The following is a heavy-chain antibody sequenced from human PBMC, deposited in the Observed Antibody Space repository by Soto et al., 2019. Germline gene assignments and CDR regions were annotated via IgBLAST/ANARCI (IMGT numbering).Heavy chain of an antibody. J-gene: IGHJ4*02. CDR2: IYYSGST. CDR1: GGSISSGDYY. CDR3: ARDPIVATTPTPQFDY. D-gene: IGHD5-12*01. Sequence: LSLTCTVSGGSISSGDYYWSWIRQPPGKGLEWIGYIYYSGSTYYNPSLKSRVTISVDTSKNQFSLKLSSVTAADTAVYYCARDPIVATTPTPQFDYWGQGTLVTVSS. V-gene: IGHV4-30-4*01.